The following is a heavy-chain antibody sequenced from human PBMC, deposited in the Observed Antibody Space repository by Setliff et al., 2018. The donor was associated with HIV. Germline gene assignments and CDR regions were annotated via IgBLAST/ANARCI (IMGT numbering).Heavy chain of an antibody. D-gene: IGHD3-10*01. CDR2: INQSGST. CDR1: GGSFSGYY. J-gene: IGHJ5*02. Sequence: PSETLSLTCAVYGGSFSGYYWSWIRQSPGKGLEWIGEINQSGSTNYNPSLKSRVTTSVDTSKNQFSLNLKSVTAADTAVYYCARGARATFGELLKANWLDPWGQGTLVTVSS. CDR3: ARGARATFGELLKANWLDP. V-gene: IGHV4-34*01.